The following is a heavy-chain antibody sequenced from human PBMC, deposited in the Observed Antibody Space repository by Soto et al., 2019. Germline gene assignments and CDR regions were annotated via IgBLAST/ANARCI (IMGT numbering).Heavy chain of an antibody. CDR2: SSGSGSGGST. D-gene: IGHD1-26*01. V-gene: IGHV3-23*01. Sequence: GGSLRLSCAASGFTFTNYAMTWVRQAPGKGLEWVSISSGSGSGGSTNYADSVKGPFTISRDNSKNTLYLQMNSLRAEDTAVYYCAKDQAPSVGFYYSGMDVWGQGTTVTVSS. CDR3: AKDQAPSVGFYYSGMDV. J-gene: IGHJ6*02. CDR1: GFTFTNYA.